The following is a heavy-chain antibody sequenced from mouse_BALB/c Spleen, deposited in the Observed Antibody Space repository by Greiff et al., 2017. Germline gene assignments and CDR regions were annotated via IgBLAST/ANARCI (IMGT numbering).Heavy chain of an antibody. J-gene: IGHJ2*01. CDR2: IDPSDSEI. CDR1: GYSFTSYW. D-gene: IGHD2-3*01. CDR3: ARGSYDGYYGYFDY. V-gene: IGHV1S126*01. Sequence: QVQLQQSGPQLVRPGASVKISCKASGYSFTSYWMHWVKQRPGQGLESIGMIDPSDSEIRLNQKFKDKATLTVDKSSSTAYMQLSSPTSEDSAVYYCARGSYDGYYGYFDYWGQGTTLTVSS.